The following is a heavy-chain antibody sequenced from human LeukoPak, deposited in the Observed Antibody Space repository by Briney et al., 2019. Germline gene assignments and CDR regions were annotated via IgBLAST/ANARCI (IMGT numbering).Heavy chain of an antibody. Sequence: SETLSLTCTVSGGSISINTYYWGWIRQPPGKGLEWIGSIYYSGSTYYNPSLQSRVTISVDTSKNQFSLKLSSVTAADTAVYYCARAGYSYGSNWFDPWGQGTLVTVSS. CDR1: GGSISINTYY. D-gene: IGHD5-18*01. CDR2: IYYSGST. V-gene: IGHV4-39*07. J-gene: IGHJ5*02. CDR3: ARAGYSYGSNWFDP.